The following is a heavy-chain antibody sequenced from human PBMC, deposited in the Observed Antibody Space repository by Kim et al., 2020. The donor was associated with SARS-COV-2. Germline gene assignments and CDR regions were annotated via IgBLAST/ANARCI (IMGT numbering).Heavy chain of an antibody. CDR3: AREAVVVPAAMPYYYYGMDV. CDR1: GYTFTGYY. D-gene: IGHD2-2*01. CDR2: INPNSGGT. J-gene: IGHJ6*02. Sequence: ASVKVSCKASGYTFTGYYMHWVRQAPGQGLEWMGRINPNSGGTNYAQKFQGRVTMTRDTSISTAYMELSRLRSDDTAVYYCAREAVVVPAAMPYYYYGMDVWGQGTTVTVSS. V-gene: IGHV1-2*06.